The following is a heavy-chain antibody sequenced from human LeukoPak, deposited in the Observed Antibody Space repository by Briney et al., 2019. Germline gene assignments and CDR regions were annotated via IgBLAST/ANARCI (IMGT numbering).Heavy chain of an antibody. V-gene: IGHV3-23*01. CDR2: ITNSGGAT. J-gene: IGHJ4*02. CDR1: GFTFRNYA. D-gene: IGHD2-21*01. Sequence: PGGSLRLSCAASGFTFRNYAMNWVRQAPGKGLEWVSAITNSGGATYYADSVKGRFTISRDNSKNTLYLQMNSLRAEDTAVYYCARVNTYYYDYWGQGTLVTVSS. CDR3: ARVNTYYYDY.